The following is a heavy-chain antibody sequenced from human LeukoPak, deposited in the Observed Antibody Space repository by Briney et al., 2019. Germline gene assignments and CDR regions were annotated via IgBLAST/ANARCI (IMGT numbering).Heavy chain of an antibody. CDR3: ARDPGFSLNWFDP. D-gene: IGHD3-3*01. Sequence: SETLSLTCTVPGYSISSGYYWGWIRQPPGKGLEWIGSIYHSGSTYYNPSLKSRVTISVDTSKNQFSLKLSSVTAADTAVYYCARDPGFSLNWFDPWGQGTLVTVSS. V-gene: IGHV4-38-2*02. J-gene: IGHJ5*02. CDR1: GYSISSGYY. CDR2: IYHSGST.